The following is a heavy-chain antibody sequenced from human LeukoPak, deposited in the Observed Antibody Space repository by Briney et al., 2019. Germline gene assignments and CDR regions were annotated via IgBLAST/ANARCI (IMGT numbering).Heavy chain of an antibody. CDR2: ISSSSSYI. V-gene: IGHV3-21*01. CDR1: GFTFSSYS. CDR3: AAQKSGSYWYYFDY. J-gene: IGHJ4*02. Sequence: PGGSLRLSCAASGFTFSSYSMNWVRQAPGKGLEWVSSISSSSSYIYYADSVKGRFTISRDNAKNSLYLQMNSLRAEDTAVYYCAAQKSGSYWYYFDYWGQGTLVTVSS. D-gene: IGHD1-26*01.